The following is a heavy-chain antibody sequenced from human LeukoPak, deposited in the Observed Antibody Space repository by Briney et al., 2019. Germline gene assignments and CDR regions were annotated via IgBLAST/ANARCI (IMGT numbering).Heavy chain of an antibody. J-gene: IGHJ3*02. CDR3: ARDGGSNWYGACDI. CDR2: IGGSGDTI. CDR1: GFTFSSYS. D-gene: IGHD6-13*01. Sequence: GGSLRLSCAASGFTFSSYSMNWVRQAPGKGLEWVSYIGGSGDTIYYADSIKGRFTISRDNAKNSVYLQMNNLRAEDTAVYYCARDGGSNWYGACDIWGQGTMVTVSS. V-gene: IGHV3-48*01.